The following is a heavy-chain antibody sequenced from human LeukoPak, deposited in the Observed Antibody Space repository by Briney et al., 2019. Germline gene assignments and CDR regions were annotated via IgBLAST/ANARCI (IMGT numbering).Heavy chain of an antibody. J-gene: IGHJ3*02. CDR3: AKDMCSSTSCSRRAFDI. Sequence: GGSLRLSCAASGFTFSSLAMHWVRQAPGKGLEWVAVISYDGSNKYYVDSVKGRFTISRDNSENTLYLQMNSLRAEDTAVFYCAKDMCSSTSCSRRAFDIWGQGTMVTVSS. CDR2: ISYDGSNK. V-gene: IGHV3-30-3*01. D-gene: IGHD2-2*01. CDR1: GFTFSSLA.